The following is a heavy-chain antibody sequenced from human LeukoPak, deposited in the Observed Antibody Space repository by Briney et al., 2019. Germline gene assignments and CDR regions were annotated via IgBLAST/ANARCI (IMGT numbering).Heavy chain of an antibody. Sequence: GGSLRLSCVASGFTFSNYGMHWVRQAPGKGLEWVAYIRYDGSNKYYADSVEGRFTISRDNSKNTLYLQMNSLRAEDTAVYYCARGGEDIVATSQNWFDPWGQGTLVTVSS. CDR1: GFTFSNYG. V-gene: IGHV3-30*02. CDR3: ARGGEDIVATSQNWFDP. CDR2: IRYDGSNK. D-gene: IGHD5-12*01. J-gene: IGHJ5*02.